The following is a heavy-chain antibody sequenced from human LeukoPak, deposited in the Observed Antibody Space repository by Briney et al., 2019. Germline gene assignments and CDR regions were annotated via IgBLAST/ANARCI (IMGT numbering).Heavy chain of an antibody. CDR2: IYYSGST. D-gene: IGHD5-12*01. V-gene: IGHV4-39*07. Sequence: SETLSLTCTVSGGSISSSSYYWGWIRQPPGKGLEWIGSIYYSGSTNYNPSLKSRVTISVDTSKNQFSLKLSSVTAADTAVYYCARPGGRRWLRLAAFDIWGQGTMVTVSS. CDR3: ARPGGRRWLRLAAFDI. CDR1: GGSISSSSYY. J-gene: IGHJ3*02.